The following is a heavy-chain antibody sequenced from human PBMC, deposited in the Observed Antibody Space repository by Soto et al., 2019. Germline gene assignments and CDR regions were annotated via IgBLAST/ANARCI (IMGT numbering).Heavy chain of an antibody. CDR2: IYYSGST. Sequence: QVQLQESGPGLVKPSQTLSLTCTVSGGSISSGCYSWTWIRQHPGKGLEWIGYIYYSGSTYYKPSLKSRVTISVDTSKNQLPLKLSSVTAADTAVYYWAGASTGHPGAFDIWGQGTTVTVSS. CDR3: AGASTGHPGAFDI. CDR1: GGSISSGCYS. J-gene: IGHJ3*02. V-gene: IGHV4-31*03. D-gene: IGHD3-10*01.